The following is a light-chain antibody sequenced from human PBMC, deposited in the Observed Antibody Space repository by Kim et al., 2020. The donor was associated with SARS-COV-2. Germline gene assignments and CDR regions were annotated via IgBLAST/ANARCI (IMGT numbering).Light chain of an antibody. CDR2: DAS. Sequence: EIVLTQSPATLSLSPGERATLSCRTSQSVSNYLVWYQQKPGQAPRLLIYDASKRATGVPARFSGRGYATDFTLTISRLEPEDFGVYYCQQRSNWPLSFGGGTKVDIK. CDR1: QSVSNY. V-gene: IGKV3-11*01. J-gene: IGKJ4*01. CDR3: QQRSNWPLS.